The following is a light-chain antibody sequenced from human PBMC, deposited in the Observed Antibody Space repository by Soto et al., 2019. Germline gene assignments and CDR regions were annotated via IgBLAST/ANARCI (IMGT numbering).Light chain of an antibody. CDR2: GAS. Sequence: MTQSPSTLSVSPGERATLSCRASQSVSSNLAWYQQKPGQAPRLLIYGASTRATGIPARFSGSGSGTEFTLTISSLQSEDFAVYYCQQYNNWPRTFGQGTKVDIK. CDR3: QQYNNWPRT. V-gene: IGKV3-15*01. CDR1: QSVSSN. J-gene: IGKJ1*01.